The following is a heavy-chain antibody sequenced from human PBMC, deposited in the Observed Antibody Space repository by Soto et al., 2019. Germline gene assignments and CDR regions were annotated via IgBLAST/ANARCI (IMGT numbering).Heavy chain of an antibody. CDR3: ATEGGYCDGGSCYPFYYYGIDV. Sequence: ASVKVSCKASGYTFTTYGINWVRQAPGQGLEWVGWISSNNGNTSYAQKFQGRVTMTTDTSTSTAYMDLRSLRSDDTAMYYCATEGGYCDGGSCYPFYYYGIDVWGQGTTVTVSS. J-gene: IGHJ6*02. CDR1: GYTFTTYG. CDR2: ISSNNGNT. D-gene: IGHD2-15*01. V-gene: IGHV1-18*01.